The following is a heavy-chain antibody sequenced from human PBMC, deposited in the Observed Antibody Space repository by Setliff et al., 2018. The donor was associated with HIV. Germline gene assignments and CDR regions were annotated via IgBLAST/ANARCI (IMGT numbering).Heavy chain of an antibody. CDR2: IYTSGRS. CDR1: GGSISSYY. D-gene: IGHD3-10*01. Sequence: PSETLSLTCTVSGGSISSYYWSWIRQPAGKGLEWIGRIYTSGRSFHNPSLKSRITISVDTSKNQFSLKLSSVTPADTAVYYCGRENPGDYWGQGTLVTVSS. V-gene: IGHV4-4*07. CDR3: GRENPGDY. J-gene: IGHJ4*02.